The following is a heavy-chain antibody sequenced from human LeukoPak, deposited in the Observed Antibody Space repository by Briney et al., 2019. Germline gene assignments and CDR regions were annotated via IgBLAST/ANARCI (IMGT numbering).Heavy chain of an antibody. V-gene: IGHV3-30*18. CDR2: ISYDGSNK. D-gene: IGHD1-26*01. CDR3: AKGSQWELFDY. Sequence: PGWALRLSCAASGFTFSSYGLHWLRQAPGKGLAWVAGISYDGSNKYYAASVKGRFTIYRDNSKNTLYLQMDSVRAEDTGVYYCAKGSQWELFDYWGQGTLVTVSS. CDR1: GFTFSSYG. J-gene: IGHJ4*02.